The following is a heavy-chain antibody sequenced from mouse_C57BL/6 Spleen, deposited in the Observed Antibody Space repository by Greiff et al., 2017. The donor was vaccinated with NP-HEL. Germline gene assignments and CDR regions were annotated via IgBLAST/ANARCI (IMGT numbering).Heavy chain of an antibody. D-gene: IGHD1-1*01. CDR3: ARRILITTVVATGYFDY. CDR1: GYTFTSYG. CDR2: IYPRSGNT. J-gene: IGHJ2*01. Sequence: VKLQESGAELARPGASVKLSCKASGYTFTSYGISWVKQRTGQGLEWIGEIYPRSGNTYYNEKFKGKATLTADKSSSTAYMELRSLTSEDSAVYFCARRILITTVVATGYFDYWGQGTTLTVSS. V-gene: IGHV1-81*01.